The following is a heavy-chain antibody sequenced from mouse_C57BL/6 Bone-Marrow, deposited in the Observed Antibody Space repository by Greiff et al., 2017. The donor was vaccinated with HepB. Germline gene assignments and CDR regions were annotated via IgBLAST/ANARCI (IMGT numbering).Heavy chain of an antibody. CDR1: GFTFSDFY. CDR3: ARDAGDGYFYAMDY. Sequence: VQLMESGGGLVQSGRSLRLSCATSGFTFSDFYMEWVRQAPGKGLEWIAASRNKANDYTTEYSASVKGRFIVSRDTSQSILYLQMNALRAEDTAIYYCARDAGDGYFYAMDYWGQGTSVTVSS. CDR2: SRNKANDYTT. V-gene: IGHV7-1*01. D-gene: IGHD2-3*01. J-gene: IGHJ4*01.